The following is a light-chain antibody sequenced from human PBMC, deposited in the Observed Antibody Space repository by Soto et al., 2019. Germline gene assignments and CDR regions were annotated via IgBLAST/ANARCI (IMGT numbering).Light chain of an antibody. CDR3: QQYNNWWT. CDR2: GAS. CDR1: QSVSNN. Sequence: EIVMTQSPATLSVSPGERATLSCRASQSVSNNLAWYQKKPGQAPRLLIYGASTSATGIPARFSGSGSGTEFTLTISSLQSEDFAVYYCQQYNNWWTFGQGTKGEIK. V-gene: IGKV3-15*01. J-gene: IGKJ1*01.